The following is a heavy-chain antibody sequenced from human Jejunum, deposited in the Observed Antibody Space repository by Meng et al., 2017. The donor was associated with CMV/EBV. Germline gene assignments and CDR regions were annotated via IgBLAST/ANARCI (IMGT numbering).Heavy chain of an antibody. CDR2: MTWNSARI. Sequence: ASGFNFDDHAMHWVRQAPGKGLEWVASMTWNSARIGYADSVKGRFTISRDNARKSLYLQMNSLRAEDTAVYYCAKPIQGRITIFSDWGQGSLVTVSS. D-gene: IGHD3-9*01. V-gene: IGHV3-9*01. CDR1: GFNFDDHA. CDR3: AKPIQGRITIFSD. J-gene: IGHJ4*02.